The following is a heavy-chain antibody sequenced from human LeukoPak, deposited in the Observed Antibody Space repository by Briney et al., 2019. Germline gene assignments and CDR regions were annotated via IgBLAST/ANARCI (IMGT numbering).Heavy chain of an antibody. CDR2: ISSDGSVT. CDR3: ASRSCTNGVCPFDY. J-gene: IGHJ4*02. D-gene: IGHD2-8*01. V-gene: IGHV3-74*03. Sequence: GGSLRLSCAVSGFSFTNYWMHWVRQDPGKGLVWVSYISSDGSVTKYADSVKGRFTISRDNAVNTLYLQMNSLRVEGTAVYYCASRSCTNGVCPFDYWGQGTQVTVSS. CDR1: GFSFTNYW.